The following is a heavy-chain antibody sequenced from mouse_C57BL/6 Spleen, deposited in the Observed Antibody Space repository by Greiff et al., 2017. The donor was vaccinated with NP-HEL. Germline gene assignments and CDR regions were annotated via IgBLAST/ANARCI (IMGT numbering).Heavy chain of an antibody. J-gene: IGHJ2*01. Sequence: VKLQQPGAELVKPGASVKLSCKASGYTFTSYWMHWVKQRPGQGLEWIGMIHPNSGRTNYNEKFKSKATLTVDKSSSTAYMQLSSLTSEDSAVYYCAREGIYDGPPFDYWGQGTTLTVSS. V-gene: IGHV1-64*01. CDR3: AREGIYDGPPFDY. CDR1: GYTFTSYW. D-gene: IGHD2-3*01. CDR2: IHPNSGRT.